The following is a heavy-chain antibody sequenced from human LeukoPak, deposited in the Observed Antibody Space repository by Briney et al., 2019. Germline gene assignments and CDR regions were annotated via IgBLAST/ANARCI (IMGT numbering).Heavy chain of an antibody. CDR1: GFNFNNAW. Sequence: PGGSLRLSCTTSGFNFNNAWMNWVRQAPGKGLEWVGRIKSKTDGGTTDYAAPVKGRFTISRDDSKNTLYLQMNSLKTEDTAVYYCTTEGITQPGFDYWGQGTLVTVSS. D-gene: IGHD1-14*01. CDR3: TTEGITQPGFDY. V-gene: IGHV3-15*07. CDR2: IKSKTDGGTT. J-gene: IGHJ4*02.